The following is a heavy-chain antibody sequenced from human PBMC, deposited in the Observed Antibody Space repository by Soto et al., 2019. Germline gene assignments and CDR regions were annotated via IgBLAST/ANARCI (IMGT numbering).Heavy chain of an antibody. J-gene: IGHJ4*02. D-gene: IGHD3-3*01. V-gene: IGHV5-51*01. CDR2: IYPSDSDT. CDR1: GYNFAGYL. CDR3: ARGGVSTRTFDY. Sequence: GDSLKISCKGCGYNFAGYLIAWVRQMPGKGLELMGIIYPSDSDTRYRPSFQGQVTISADKSISSAYLQWSSLRASDTAMYYCARGGVSTRTFDYWGQGTPVTVSS.